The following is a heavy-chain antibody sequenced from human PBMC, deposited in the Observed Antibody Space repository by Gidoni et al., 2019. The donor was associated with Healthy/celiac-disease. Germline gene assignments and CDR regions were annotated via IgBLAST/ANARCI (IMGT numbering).Heavy chain of an antibody. J-gene: IGHJ6*02. Sequence: EVQLVESGGGLVKPGRSLRLSCTASGFTFGAYAMSWFRQAPGKGLEWVGFIRSKAYGGTTEYAASVKGRFTISRDDSKSIAYLQMNSLKTEDTAVYYCLSEGAGDYYYGMDVWGQGTTVTVSS. CDR2: IRSKAYGGTT. V-gene: IGHV3-49*05. CDR1: GFTFGAYA. D-gene: IGHD1-26*01. CDR3: LSEGAGDYYYGMDV.